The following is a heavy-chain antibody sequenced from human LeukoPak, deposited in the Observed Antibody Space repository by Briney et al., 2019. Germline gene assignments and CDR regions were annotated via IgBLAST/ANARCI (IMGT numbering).Heavy chain of an antibody. D-gene: IGHD3-10*01. V-gene: IGHV3-33*01. CDR3: ARDTPKDYYGSGKSGMDV. Sequence: GRSLRLSCAASGFTFSSYGMHWVRQAPGKGLEWVAVIWYDGSNKYYADSVKGRFTISRDNSKNALYLQMNSLRAEDTAVYYCARDTPKDYYGSGKSGMDVWGQGTTVTVSS. J-gene: IGHJ6*02. CDR1: GFTFSSYG. CDR2: IWYDGSNK.